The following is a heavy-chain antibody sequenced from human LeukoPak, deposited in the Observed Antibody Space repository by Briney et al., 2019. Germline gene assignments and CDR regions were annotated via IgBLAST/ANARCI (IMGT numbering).Heavy chain of an antibody. V-gene: IGHV1-8*02. CDR3: ARGLDFWSGYYKDY. J-gene: IGHJ4*02. CDR2: MNPNSGNT. D-gene: IGHD3-3*01. Sequence: ASVKVSCKASGYTVTGYYMHWVRQAPGQGLEWMGWMNPNSGNTGYAQKFQGRVTMTRNTSISTAYMELSSLRSEDTAVYYCARGLDFWSGYYKDYWGQGTLVTVSS. CDR1: GYTVTGYY.